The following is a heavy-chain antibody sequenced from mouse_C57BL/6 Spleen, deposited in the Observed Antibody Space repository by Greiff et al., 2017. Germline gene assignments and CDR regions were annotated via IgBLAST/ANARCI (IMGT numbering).Heavy chain of an antibody. Sequence: EVKLVESGAELVRPGASVKLSCTASGFNIKDDYMHWVQQRPEQGLEWIGWIDPENGDTEYASKFQGKATITADTSSNTAYLQISSLTSEDTAVYYYTTLTAQATWFAYWGQGTLVTVSA. J-gene: IGHJ3*01. CDR3: TTLTAQATWFAY. CDR2: IDPENGDT. D-gene: IGHD3-2*02. CDR1: GFNIKDDY. V-gene: IGHV14-4*01.